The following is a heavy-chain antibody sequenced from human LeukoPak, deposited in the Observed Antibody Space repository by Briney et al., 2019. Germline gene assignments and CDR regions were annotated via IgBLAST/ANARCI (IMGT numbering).Heavy chain of an antibody. CDR1: GGSISRYY. CDR2: IYTSGST. CDR3: ARDTSGSYFDY. V-gene: IGHV4-4*07. D-gene: IGHD1-26*01. Sequence: SETLSLTCTVAGGSISRYYWSWVRQTAGKGLEWIGRIYTSGSTNYNPSLNSRVSMSVDTSKNQFSLKLSTVTAADTAVYYCARDTSGSYFDYWGQGNLVTVSS. J-gene: IGHJ4*02.